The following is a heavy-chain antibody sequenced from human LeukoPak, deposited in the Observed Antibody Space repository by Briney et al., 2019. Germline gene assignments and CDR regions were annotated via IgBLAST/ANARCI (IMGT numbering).Heavy chain of an antibody. CDR2: INPNSGGT. J-gene: IGHJ6*03. Sequence: GASVKVSCKASGYTFTGYYMHWVRQAPGQGLEWMGWINPNSGGTNYAQKFQGRVTMTRDTSISTAYMELSRLRSDDTAVYYCARDISSSWDYYYYYVDVWGKGTTVTISS. D-gene: IGHD6-13*01. V-gene: IGHV1-2*02. CDR3: ARDISSSWDYYYYYVDV. CDR1: GYTFTGYY.